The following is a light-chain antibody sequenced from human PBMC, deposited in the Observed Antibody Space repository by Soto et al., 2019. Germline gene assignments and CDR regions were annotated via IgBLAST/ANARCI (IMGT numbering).Light chain of an antibody. V-gene: IGLV2-14*01. CDR3: SSYTAYTTLWV. CDR1: PSDIGNYNY. CDR2: GVS. J-gene: IGLJ3*02. Sequence: QSVLTQPASVSGSPGQSITISCTGTPSDIGNYNYVSWYQQHPGKAPKLIIYGVSNRPSGVSNRFSASKSGNAASLTISGLQAEDEADYYCSSYTAYTTLWVFGGGTKGHRP.